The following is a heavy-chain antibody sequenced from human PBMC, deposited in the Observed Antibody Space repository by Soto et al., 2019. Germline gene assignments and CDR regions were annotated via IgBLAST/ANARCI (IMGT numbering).Heavy chain of an antibody. Sequence: SVKVSCKASGGTFGSYAITWVRRAPGQGLEWLGGIIPILNSPAYAQKLQARVVITADEVTNTAYMELNSLRFDDTAVYYCAREAPYCTSATCPKFYDMDVWGQGTTVTVSS. CDR2: IIPILNSP. CDR1: GGTFGSYA. D-gene: IGHD2-2*01. J-gene: IGHJ6*02. CDR3: AREAPYCTSATCPKFYDMDV. V-gene: IGHV1-69*13.